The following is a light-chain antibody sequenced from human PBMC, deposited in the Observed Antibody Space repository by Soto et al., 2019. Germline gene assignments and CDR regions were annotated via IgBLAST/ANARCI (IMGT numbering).Light chain of an antibody. CDR2: GNN. V-gene: IGLV1-40*01. J-gene: IGLJ1*01. CDR3: QSYDRSLNYFYV. CDR1: SSSIGAGYD. Sequence: QSVLTQPPSVSGAPGQGVTISCTGSSSSIGAGYDVHWYQQVPGTAPKLLIYGNNNRPSGVPDRFSGSKSGTSASLAITGLQAEDEADYYRQSYDRSLNYFYVFGTGTKLTVL.